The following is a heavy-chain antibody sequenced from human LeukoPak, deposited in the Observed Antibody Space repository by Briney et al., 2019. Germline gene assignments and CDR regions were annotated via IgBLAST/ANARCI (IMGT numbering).Heavy chain of an antibody. CDR1: GYSFTSYW. Sequence: PGESLKISCKGSGYSFTSYWIGWVRQMPGKGLEWMGIIYPGDSDTRYSPSFQGQVTISADKSISTAYLQWSSLKASDTAMYYSARLGMTTVTTNRYYYYMDVWGKGTTVTVSS. CDR3: ARLGMTTVTTNRYYYYMDV. V-gene: IGHV5-51*01. CDR2: IYPGDSDT. D-gene: IGHD4-17*01. J-gene: IGHJ6*03.